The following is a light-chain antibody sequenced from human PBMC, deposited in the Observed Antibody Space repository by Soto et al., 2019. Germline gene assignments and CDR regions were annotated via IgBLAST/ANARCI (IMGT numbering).Light chain of an antibody. J-gene: IGLJ1*01. CDR2: EVT. CDR3: SSYTNINTRACV. V-gene: IGLV2-14*01. CDR1: SGDIGSYNR. Sequence: SALTQPASVSGSPGQSITISCTGTSGDIGSYNRVSWYQQHPGKAPKLIIYEVTDRPSGVSNRFSGSKSGNTASLTISGLKAEDEPEYSSSSYTNINTRACVFGTGTKVTV.